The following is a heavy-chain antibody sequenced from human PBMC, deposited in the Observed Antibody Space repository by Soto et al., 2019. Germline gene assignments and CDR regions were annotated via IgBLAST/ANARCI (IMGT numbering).Heavy chain of an antibody. Sequence: EVQLLESGGGLVQPGGSLRLSCAASGFTFSSYAMSWVRQAPGKGLEWVSAISGSGGSTYYADSVKGRFTISRDNSKNSRYRQMDSLRAEDTAVYYCEKDLGGSYEPGGFDYWGQGTLVTVSS. J-gene: IGHJ4*02. CDR2: ISGSGGST. CDR1: GFTFSSYA. V-gene: IGHV3-23*01. CDR3: EKDLGGSYEPGGFDY. D-gene: IGHD1-26*01.